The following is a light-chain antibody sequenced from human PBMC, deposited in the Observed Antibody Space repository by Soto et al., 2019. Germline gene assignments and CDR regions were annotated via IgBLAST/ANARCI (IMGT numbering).Light chain of an antibody. CDR1: YSNIGAGYE. CDR2: GHN. J-gene: IGLJ3*02. Sequence: QPLLTQPPSVSGAPGQRVTISCTGSYSNIGAGYEVHWYQQIPGTAPKLLISGHNNRPSGVPDRFFGSKSGTSASLTIIGLQAEDEADYYCQSYDSSLSGSGVFGGGTKLTVL. V-gene: IGLV1-40*01. CDR3: QSYDSSLSGSGV.